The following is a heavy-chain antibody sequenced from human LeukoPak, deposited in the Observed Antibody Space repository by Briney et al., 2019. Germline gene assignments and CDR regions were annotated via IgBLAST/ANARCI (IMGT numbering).Heavy chain of an antibody. V-gene: IGHV3-48*01. D-gene: IGHD6-19*01. CDR3: ASWGTSGWYHY. CDR1: GFTFSSYS. Sequence: GGSLRLSCAASGFTFSSYSMNWVRQALGKGLEWVSYISSSSSTIYYADSVKGRFTISRDNAKNSLYLQMNSLRAEDTAVYYCASWGTSGWYHYWGQGTLVTVSS. CDR2: ISSSSSTI. J-gene: IGHJ4*02.